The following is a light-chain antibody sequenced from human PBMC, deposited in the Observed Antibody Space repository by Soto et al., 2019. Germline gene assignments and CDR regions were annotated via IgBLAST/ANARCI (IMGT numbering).Light chain of an antibody. Sequence: QSALTQPASVSGSPGQSITISCTGTSSDVGSYNLVSWYQQHPGKAPKLMIYEVTKRPSGVSNRFSGSKSGNTASLTISGLQAEDEADYYCCSYAVSSTFGYVFVTGTKVTV. CDR3: CSYAVSSTFGYV. V-gene: IGLV2-23*02. CDR1: SSDVGSYNL. J-gene: IGLJ1*01. CDR2: EVT.